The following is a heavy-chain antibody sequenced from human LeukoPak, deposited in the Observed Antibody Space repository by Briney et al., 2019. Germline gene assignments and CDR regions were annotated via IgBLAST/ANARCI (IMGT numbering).Heavy chain of an antibody. J-gene: IGHJ4*02. CDR1: GGSINNYF. Sequence: SETLSLTCTVSGGSINNYFWSWIRQPPGKGLEWIGYMSYSGSTNYNPSLKSRVTISVDTSKNQFSLKLSSVTAADTAVHFCARRVDGYLTGYFDYWGQGTLVTVSS. CDR3: ARRVDGYLTGYFDY. D-gene: IGHD2-21*02. CDR2: MSYSGST. V-gene: IGHV4-59*01.